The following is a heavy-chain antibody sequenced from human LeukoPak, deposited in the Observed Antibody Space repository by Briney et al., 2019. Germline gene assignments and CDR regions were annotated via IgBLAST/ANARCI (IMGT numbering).Heavy chain of an antibody. CDR1: GGSISSSSYY. Sequence: SETLSLTCTVSGGSISSSSYYWGWIRQPPGKGLEWIGSIYYSGSTYHNPSLKSRVTISVDTSKNQFSLKLSSVTAADTAVYYCARDRGDGYSVFDYWGQGTLVTVSS. J-gene: IGHJ4*02. CDR2: IYYSGST. CDR3: ARDRGDGYSVFDY. D-gene: IGHD5-24*01. V-gene: IGHV4-39*07.